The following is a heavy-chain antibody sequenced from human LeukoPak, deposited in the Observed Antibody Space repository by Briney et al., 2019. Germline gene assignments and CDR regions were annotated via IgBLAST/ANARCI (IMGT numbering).Heavy chain of an antibody. V-gene: IGHV4-59*01. J-gene: IGHJ4*02. CDR1: GGSISSYY. Sequence: SETLSLTYNVSGGSISSYYWSWTRQPPGKGREWIGYIYNSGSTNYNPSLKSRGNISIETSKNQFSLKLSSVTAADTAVYYCASRLNWGQGILVTVSS. CDR2: IYNSGST. CDR3: ASRLN.